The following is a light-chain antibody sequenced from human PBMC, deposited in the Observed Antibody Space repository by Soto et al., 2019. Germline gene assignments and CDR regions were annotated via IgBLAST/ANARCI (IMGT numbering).Light chain of an antibody. Sequence: QSVLTQTPSASGTPGQRVTISCSGSSSNIGSNTVNWYQQLPGTAPKLLIDSHNHRPSGVPDRFSGSKSGTSASLAVSGLQSEDEADYYCAAWDDSLNAYVFGTGTKVTVL. J-gene: IGLJ1*01. V-gene: IGLV1-44*01. CDR1: SSNIGSNT. CDR2: SHN. CDR3: AAWDDSLNAYV.